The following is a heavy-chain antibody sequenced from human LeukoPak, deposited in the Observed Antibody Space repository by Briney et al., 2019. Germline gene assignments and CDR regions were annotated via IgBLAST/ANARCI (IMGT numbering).Heavy chain of an antibody. Sequence: SETLSLTCAVSGYSISSGYYWGWIRQPPGKGLEWIGSIYHSGSPYYNPSLKSRVTISVDTSKNQFSLKLSSVTAADTAVYYCARRLVVLQGFDYWGQGTLVTVSS. CDR3: ARRLVVLQGFDY. J-gene: IGHJ4*02. CDR1: GYSISSGYY. D-gene: IGHD3-16*02. V-gene: IGHV4-38-2*01. CDR2: IYHSGSP.